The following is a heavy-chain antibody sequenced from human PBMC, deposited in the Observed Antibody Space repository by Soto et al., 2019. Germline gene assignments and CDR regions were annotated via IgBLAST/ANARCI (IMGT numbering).Heavy chain of an antibody. J-gene: IGHJ4*02. Sequence: XETLSLTCTVSGCSISSYSWSWIRQPPGKGLEWIGYIYYSGSTNYNPSLKSRVTISVDTSKNQFSLKLSSVTAADTAVYYCASGYSSSWYPFDYWGQGTLVTVSS. CDR1: GCSISSYS. CDR3: ASGYSSSWYPFDY. CDR2: IYYSGST. D-gene: IGHD6-13*01. V-gene: IGHV4-59*01.